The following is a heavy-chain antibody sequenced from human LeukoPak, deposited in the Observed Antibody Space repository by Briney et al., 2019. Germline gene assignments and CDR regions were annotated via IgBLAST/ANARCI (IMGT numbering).Heavy chain of an antibody. CDR3: ARGGAARLHFQN. CDR1: GGSISTYY. D-gene: IGHD6-6*01. J-gene: IGHJ1*01. CDR2: IYHSGST. V-gene: IGHV4-59*01. Sequence: SETLSLTCTVSGGSISTYYWNWIRQPPGKGLEWIGYIYHSGSTNYNPSLQSQVTISVDTSKNQFSLNLNSVTAADTAVYYCARGGAARLHFQNWGQGTLVTVSS.